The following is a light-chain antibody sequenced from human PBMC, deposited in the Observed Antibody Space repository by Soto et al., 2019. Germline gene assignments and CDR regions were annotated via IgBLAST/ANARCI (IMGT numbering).Light chain of an antibody. CDR2: DAS. CDR3: QQYGSSPGT. Sequence: EIVLTQSPGTLSLSPGERATLSCRASQSVSSNYLAWYQQKPGQAPRLLMYDASSRATGIPDRFSGSGSGTDFTLTISRLEPEDFAVYDCQQYGSSPGTFGQGTKVEIK. CDR1: QSVSSNY. V-gene: IGKV3-20*01. J-gene: IGKJ1*01.